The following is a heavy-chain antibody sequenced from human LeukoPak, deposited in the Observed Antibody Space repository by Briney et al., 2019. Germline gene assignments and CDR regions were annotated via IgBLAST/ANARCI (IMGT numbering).Heavy chain of an antibody. CDR1: GDSMSDYF. J-gene: IGHJ6*03. V-gene: IGHV4-59*01. Sequence: PSETLSLTCTVSGDSMSDYFWTWIRQPPGKGLEWIGYAADSGSTNYNPSLKSRVTISVDTSKNQFSLKLSSVTAADTAVYYCARGETRDYDILTGPKEYYYYYMDVWGKGTTVTISS. CDR3: ARGETRDYDILTGPKEYYYYYMDV. CDR2: AADSGST. D-gene: IGHD3-9*01.